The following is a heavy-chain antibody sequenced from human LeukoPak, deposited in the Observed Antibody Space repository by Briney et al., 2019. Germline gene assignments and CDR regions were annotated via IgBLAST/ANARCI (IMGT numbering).Heavy chain of an antibody. CDR1: GFSVSNNY. D-gene: IGHD3-10*01. V-gene: IGHV3-53*01. J-gene: IGHJ4*02. CDR2: IYSGGST. Sequence: GGSLRLSCAASGFSVSNNYMSWVRQAPGKGLEWVSVIYSGGSTFYADSVKGRFTISRDSSKNTLYLQMNSLRAEDTALYYCARDCCASGSLDYWGQGALVTVSS. CDR3: ARDCCASGSLDY.